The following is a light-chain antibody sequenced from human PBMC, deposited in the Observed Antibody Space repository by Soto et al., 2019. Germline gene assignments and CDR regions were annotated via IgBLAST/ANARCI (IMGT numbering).Light chain of an antibody. CDR1: SGHSNYA. V-gene: IGLV4-69*01. CDR3: QTWGTGIRV. CDR2: VNSDGSH. J-gene: IGLJ1*01. Sequence: QLVLTQSPSASASLGASVKLTCTRSSGHSNYAIAWHQQQPEKGPRYLMKVNSDGSHRKGDGIPDRFSGSSSGAQRYLTISSLKSEDEAYYYWQTWGTGIRVFGTGTKLTVL.